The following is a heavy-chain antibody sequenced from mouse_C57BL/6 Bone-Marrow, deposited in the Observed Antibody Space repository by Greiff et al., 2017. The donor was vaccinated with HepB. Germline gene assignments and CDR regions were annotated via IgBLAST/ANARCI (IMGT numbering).Heavy chain of an antibody. V-gene: IGHV7-1*01. CDR3: ARGYGSSPYYAMDY. Sequence: EVKLMESGGGLVQSGRSLRLSCATSGFTFSDFYMEWVRQAPGKGLEWIAASRNKANDYTTEYSASVKGRFIVSRDTSQSILYLQMNALRAEDTAIYYCARGYGSSPYYAMDYWGQGTSVTVSS. CDR1: GFTFSDFY. D-gene: IGHD1-1*01. CDR2: SRNKANDYTT. J-gene: IGHJ4*01.